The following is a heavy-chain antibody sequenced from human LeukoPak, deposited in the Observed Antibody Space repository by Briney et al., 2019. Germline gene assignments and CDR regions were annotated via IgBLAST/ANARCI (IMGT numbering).Heavy chain of an antibody. CDR2: INPNSGGT. V-gene: IGHV1-2*02. D-gene: IGHD2-21*01. J-gene: IGHJ4*02. CDR3: ARDEEYCGGDCYSNFSDY. CDR1: GYTFTGYY. Sequence: ASVRVSCTASGYTFTGYYMHWVRQAPGHRLEWMGWINPNSGGTNYAQKFQGRVTMTRDTTISTAYMELSRLRSDDTAVYYCARDEEYCGGDCYSNFSDYWGQGTLVTVSS.